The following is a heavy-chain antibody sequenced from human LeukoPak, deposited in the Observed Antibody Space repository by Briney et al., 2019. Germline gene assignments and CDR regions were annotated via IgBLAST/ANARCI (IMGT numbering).Heavy chain of an antibody. V-gene: IGHV4-4*09. D-gene: IGHD3-10*01. CDR2: IYTSGST. CDR1: GGSISSYY. CDR3: ARHLRDFPGVYYYYYMDV. J-gene: IGHJ6*03. Sequence: SETLSLTCTVSGGSISSYYWSWIRQPPGKGLEWIGYIYTSGSTNYNPSLKSRVTISVDTSKNQFSLKLSSVTAADTAVYYCARHLRDFPGVYYYYYMDVWGKGTTVTVSS.